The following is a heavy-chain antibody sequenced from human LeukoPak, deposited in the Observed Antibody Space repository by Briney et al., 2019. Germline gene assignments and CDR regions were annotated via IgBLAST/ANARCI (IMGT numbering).Heavy chain of an antibody. CDR2: MNPNSGNT. V-gene: IGHV1-8*01. CDR3: ASCSEYSSNWSSGCNWFDP. J-gene: IGHJ5*02. CDR1: GYAFTSYD. Sequence: GASVKVSCKASGYAFTSYDINWVRQATGQGLEWMGWMNPNSGNTGYAQKFQGRVTMTRNTSISTAYMELSGLRSEDTAVYYCASCSEYSSNWSSGCNWFDPWGQGTLVTVSS. D-gene: IGHD6-13*01.